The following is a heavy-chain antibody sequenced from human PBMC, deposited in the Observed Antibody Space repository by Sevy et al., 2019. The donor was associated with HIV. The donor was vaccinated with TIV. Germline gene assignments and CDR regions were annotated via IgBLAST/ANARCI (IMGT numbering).Heavy chain of an antibody. CDR1: GGSFSGYY. V-gene: IGHV4-34*01. CDR3: ARVPRCANYYYYGMDV. Sequence: SETLSLTCAVYGGSFSGYYWSWIRQPPGKGLEWIGEINHSGSTNYNPSLKSRVTISVDTSKNQFSLKLSSVTAADTAVYYCARVPRCANYYYYGMDVWGQGTTVTVSS. CDR2: INHSGST. J-gene: IGHJ6*02.